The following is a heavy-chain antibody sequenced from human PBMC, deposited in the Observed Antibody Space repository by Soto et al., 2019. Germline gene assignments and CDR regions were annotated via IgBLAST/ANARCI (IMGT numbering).Heavy chain of an antibody. CDR3: ARGYSSSWSPGY. CDR1: GGTFSIYA. J-gene: IGHJ4*02. V-gene: IGHV1-69*06. Sequence: GASVKVSCKASGGTFSIYAISCVRQAPGQGLEWMGGIIPIFGTANYAQKFRGRVTITADKSTSTAYMELSSLRSEDTAVYYCARGYSSSWSPGYWGQGTLVTVSS. CDR2: IIPIFGTA. D-gene: IGHD6-13*01.